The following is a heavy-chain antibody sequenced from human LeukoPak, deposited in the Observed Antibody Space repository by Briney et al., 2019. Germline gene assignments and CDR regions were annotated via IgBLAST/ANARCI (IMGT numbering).Heavy chain of an antibody. D-gene: IGHD5-12*01. Sequence: GASVKVSCKASGYTFTGHYIHWVRQAPGQGLEWMGWISPNSGGTINAQNFQGRVALTRDTSISTAYMELSRLRSDDTAVYYCARDRNIVATISGGYFDYWGQGTLVTVSS. V-gene: IGHV1-2*02. CDR2: ISPNSGGT. CDR1: GYTFTGHY. CDR3: ARDRNIVATISGGYFDY. J-gene: IGHJ4*02.